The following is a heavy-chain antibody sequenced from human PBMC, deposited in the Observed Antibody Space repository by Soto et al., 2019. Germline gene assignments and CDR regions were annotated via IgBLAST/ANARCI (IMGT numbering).Heavy chain of an antibody. CDR3: VKGEYYYDSSGYYPFDY. V-gene: IGHV3-64D*06. D-gene: IGHD3-22*01. Sequence: GGSLRLSCSASGFTFSIYAMHWVRRAPGKGLENVSSISTNGGSTHYADSVKGRFTISRDNSKNTQYLQMSSLRADDTAVYYCVKGEYYYDSSGYYPFDYWGQGTLVTVSS. J-gene: IGHJ4*02. CDR2: ISTNGGST. CDR1: GFTFSIYA.